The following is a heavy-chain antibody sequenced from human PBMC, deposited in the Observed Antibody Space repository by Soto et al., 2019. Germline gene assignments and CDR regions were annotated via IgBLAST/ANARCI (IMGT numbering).Heavy chain of an antibody. CDR1: GFTFSSYW. V-gene: IGHV3-74*01. CDR2: INSDGSST. J-gene: IGHJ4*02. D-gene: IGHD4-17*01. Sequence: EVQLVKSGGGLVQPGGSLRLSCAASGFTFSSYWMHWVRQAPGKGLVWVSRINSDGSSTSYADSVKGRFTISRDNAKNTLYMQMNSLRAEDTAVYYCARDYGDYVKRGDYWGQGTLVTVSS. CDR3: ARDYGDYVKRGDY.